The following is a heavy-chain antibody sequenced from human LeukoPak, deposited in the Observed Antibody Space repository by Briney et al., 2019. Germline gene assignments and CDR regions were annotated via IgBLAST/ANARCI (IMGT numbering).Heavy chain of an antibody. CDR1: GGSISSYY. CDR3: ARDQLATLGY. Sequence: PSETLSVTCTVSGGSISSYYWSWIRQPPGKGLEWIGYIYYSGSTNYNPSLKSRVTISVDTSKNQFSLKMNSVTAADTAVYYCARDQLATLGYWGQGTLVIVSS. CDR2: IYYSGST. V-gene: IGHV4-59*12. J-gene: IGHJ4*02. D-gene: IGHD1-1*01.